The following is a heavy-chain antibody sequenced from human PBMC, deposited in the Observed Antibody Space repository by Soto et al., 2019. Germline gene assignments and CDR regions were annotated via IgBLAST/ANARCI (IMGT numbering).Heavy chain of an antibody. CDR2: INPSGGST. CDR1: GYTFTSYY. V-gene: IGHV1-46*01. CDR3: AREARRIAAAGSYWFDP. D-gene: IGHD6-13*01. J-gene: IGHJ5*02. Sequence: ASVKVSCKASGYTFTSYYMHWVRQAPGQGLEWMGIINPSGGSTSYAQKFQGRVTMTRDTSTSTVYMELSSLRSEDTAVYYCAREARRIAAAGSYWFDPWGQGTLVTVSS.